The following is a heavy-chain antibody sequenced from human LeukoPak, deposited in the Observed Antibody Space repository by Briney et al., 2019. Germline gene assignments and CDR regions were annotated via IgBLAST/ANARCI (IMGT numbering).Heavy chain of an antibody. D-gene: IGHD3-22*01. CDR1: GFTFSSYG. V-gene: IGHV3-30*04. CDR2: ISSNGKNK. CDR3: ARPMYYYDSSGSLAV. Sequence: GGSLRLSCAASGFTFSSYGIHWVRQAPGKWLEWVALISSNGKNKDYTDSVKGRFTISRDNSRNTLYLQMNSLRAEDTAVYYCARPMYYYDSSGSLAVWGQGTTVTVTS. J-gene: IGHJ6*02.